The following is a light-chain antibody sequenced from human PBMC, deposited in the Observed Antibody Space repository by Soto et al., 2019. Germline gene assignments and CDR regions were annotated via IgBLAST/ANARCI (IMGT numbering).Light chain of an antibody. CDR3: QQSSEATWT. CDR1: QSISSY. CDR2: AAS. Sequence: DIQMTQSPSSLSASVGDRVTITCRASQSISSYLNWYQQKPGKAPKLLIYAASILQSGVPSRFSGSGSGTDFTLTISSLQPEDFATYYCQQSSEATWTFGQGTKLDIK. J-gene: IGKJ1*01. V-gene: IGKV1-39*01.